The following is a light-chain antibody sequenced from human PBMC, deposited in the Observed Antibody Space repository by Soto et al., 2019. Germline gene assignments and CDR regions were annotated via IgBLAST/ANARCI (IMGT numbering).Light chain of an antibody. CDR3: QKYSGAPQT. Sequence: DIQMTQSPSSLSTSVGDRVTITCRASQAIGIYLAWYQQKPGKVPKLLIYAASTLQSGVPSRFSGSVSGTDFTLTINSLQPEDVATYYCQKYSGAPQTCGQGTKVEIK. CDR1: QAIGIY. V-gene: IGKV1-27*01. CDR2: AAS. J-gene: IGKJ1*01.